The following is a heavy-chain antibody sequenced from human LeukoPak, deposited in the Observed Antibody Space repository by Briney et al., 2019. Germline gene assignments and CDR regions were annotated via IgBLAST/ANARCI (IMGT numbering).Heavy chain of an antibody. CDR3: ASAFTGVYGMGV. J-gene: IGHJ6*02. Sequence: GGSLRLSCAASGFTFDDYGMSWVRQAPGKGLEWVSGINWNGGSTGYADSVKGRFTISRDKAKNSLYLQMNSLRAEDTALYDCASAFTGVYGMGVWGQGATVTVAS. V-gene: IGHV3-20*01. CDR2: INWNGGST. D-gene: IGHD3-10*01. CDR1: GFTFDDYG.